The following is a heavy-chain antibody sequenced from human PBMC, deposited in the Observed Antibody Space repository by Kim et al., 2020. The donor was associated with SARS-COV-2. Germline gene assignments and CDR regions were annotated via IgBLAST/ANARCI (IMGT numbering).Heavy chain of an antibody. CDR3: ARRRPDLNPYYFDY. V-gene: IGHV5-51*01. Sequence: GESLKISCKGSGYSFTNYWIGWVRQMPGKGLEWMGIIYPGDSNIRYSPSFQGQVTISADNSISTAYLQWSRLKASDTAMYYCARRRPDLNPYYFDYWGQGTLVTVSS. CDR2: IYPGDSNI. CDR1: GYSFTNYW. J-gene: IGHJ4*02.